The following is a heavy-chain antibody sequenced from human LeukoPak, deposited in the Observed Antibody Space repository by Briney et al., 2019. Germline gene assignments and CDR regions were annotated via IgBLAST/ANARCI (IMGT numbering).Heavy chain of an antibody. V-gene: IGHV1-69*06. CDR1: GYTFTSYA. Sequence: ASVKVSCKASGYTFTSYAISWVRQAPGQGLEWMGGIIPIFGTANYAQKFQGRVTITADKSTSTAYMELSSLRSEDTAVYYCARSHELLLAYCGGDCYSGAFDIWGQGTMVTVSS. J-gene: IGHJ3*02. CDR2: IIPIFGTA. CDR3: ARSHELLLAYCGGDCYSGAFDI. D-gene: IGHD2-21*02.